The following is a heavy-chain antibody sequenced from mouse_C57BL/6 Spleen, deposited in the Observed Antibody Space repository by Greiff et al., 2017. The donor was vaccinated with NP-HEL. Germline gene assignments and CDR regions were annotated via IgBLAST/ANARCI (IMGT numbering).Heavy chain of an antibody. J-gene: IGHJ1*03. V-gene: IGHV1-64*01. Sequence: QVQLQQPGAELVKPGASVKLSCKASGYTFTSYWMHWVKQRPGQGLEWIGMIHPNSGSTNYNEKFKSKATLTVDKSSSTAYMQLSSLTSEDSAVYYCARGEGPYYYGSSYRYIDVWGTGTTVTVSS. CDR1: GYTFTSYW. D-gene: IGHD1-1*01. CDR3: ARGEGPYYYGSSYRYIDV. CDR2: IHPNSGST.